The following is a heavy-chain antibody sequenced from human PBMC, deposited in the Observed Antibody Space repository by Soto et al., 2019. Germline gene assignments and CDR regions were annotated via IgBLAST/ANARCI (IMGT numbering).Heavy chain of an antibody. Sequence: EVQLLESGGGLVQPGGSLRLSCAASGFTFSSYAMSWVRQAPGKGLEWVSVISGSGGSTYYADSVTGRFTISSDKSKNTLYLPMNSLRAEATAVYYCAKRNWGVWYFDLWGRGTLVTVSS. CDR1: GFTFSSYA. J-gene: IGHJ2*01. CDR2: ISGSGGST. V-gene: IGHV3-23*01. CDR3: AKRNWGVWYFDL. D-gene: IGHD7-27*01.